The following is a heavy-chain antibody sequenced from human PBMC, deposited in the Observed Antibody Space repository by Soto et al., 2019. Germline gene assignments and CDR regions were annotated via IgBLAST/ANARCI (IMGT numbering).Heavy chain of an antibody. CDR2: FYNGGTT. CDR1: GGSISSHY. D-gene: IGHD7-27*01. CDR3: ARLHPGDY. J-gene: IGHJ4*02. V-gene: IGHV4-59*08. Sequence: QVQLQESGPGQVATSGTLSLTCNVSGGSISSHYWSWIRQPPGKGLEWIGYFYNGGTTDYNPSLRSRVTISRDTSKNQFSLKLSSVTAADTAVYYCARLHPGDYWGQGTLVTVTS.